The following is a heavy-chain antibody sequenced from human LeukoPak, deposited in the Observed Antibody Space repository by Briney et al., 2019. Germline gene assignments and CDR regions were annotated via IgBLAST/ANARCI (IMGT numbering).Heavy chain of an antibody. CDR2: TDYSGNT. J-gene: IGHJ4*02. CDR1: GDSISRTRYY. CDR3: ARRRDGTDPYY. Sequence: KPSETLSLTCTVSGDSISRTRYYWDWIRQPPGKGLEWIGNTDYSGNTYYNPSLKSRVTISLDTSQNQFSLKVSSVTAADTAVYYCARRRDGTDPYYWGQGTLVTVSS. V-gene: IGHV4-39*01. D-gene: IGHD5-24*01.